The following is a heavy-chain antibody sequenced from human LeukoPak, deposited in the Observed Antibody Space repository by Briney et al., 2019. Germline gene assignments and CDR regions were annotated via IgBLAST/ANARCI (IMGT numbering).Heavy chain of an antibody. CDR1: GGSFSGYY. Sequence: PSETLSLTCAVYGGSFSGYYWSWIRQPPGKGLEWIGEINHSGSTNYNPSLKSRVTISVDTSKNQFSLKLSPVTAADTAVYYGARGGYSYGYSLYYYGMDVWGQGTTVTVSS. D-gene: IGHD5-18*01. V-gene: IGHV4-34*01. CDR2: INHSGST. J-gene: IGHJ6*02. CDR3: ARGGYSYGYSLYYYGMDV.